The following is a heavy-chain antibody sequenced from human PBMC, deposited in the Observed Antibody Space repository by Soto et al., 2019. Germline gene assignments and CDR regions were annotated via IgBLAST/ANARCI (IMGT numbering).Heavy chain of an antibody. Sequence: PGGSMRLSCAVSAFSFSTPWMTWVRQAPGKGLEWVANIKPDGSEKYYGDSVKGQFSISRDNSENSLYLQMNSLGVDDTAVDYCARGDGSGCPAFWGQGTLVTVSS. J-gene: IGHJ4*02. D-gene: IGHD3-22*01. CDR2: IKPDGSEK. CDR1: AFSFSTPW. CDR3: ARGDGSGCPAF. V-gene: IGHV3-7*03.